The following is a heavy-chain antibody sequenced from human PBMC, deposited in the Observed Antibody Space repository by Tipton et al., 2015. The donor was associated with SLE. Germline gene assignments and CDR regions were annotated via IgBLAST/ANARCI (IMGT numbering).Heavy chain of an antibody. CDR3: ARRTSGYAPDY. CDR2: IDYSGRT. J-gene: IGHJ4*02. CDR1: GGSITSSGFY. Sequence: TLSLTRTVSGGSITSSGFYWGWFRQPPGKGLEWIGSIDYSGRTYYTPSLKSQVTISVDTSKNQFSLKLSSVTAADTAFYYCARRTSGYAPDYWGQGTLVTVSS. D-gene: IGHD5-12*01. V-gene: IGHV4-39*07.